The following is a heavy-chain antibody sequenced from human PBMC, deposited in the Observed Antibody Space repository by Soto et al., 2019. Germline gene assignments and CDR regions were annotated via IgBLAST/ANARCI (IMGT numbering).Heavy chain of an antibody. J-gene: IGHJ5*02. Sequence: PSETLSLTCTVSGGSIRSAGYYWSWIRQHPGKGLEWIGYIYHSGSTYYSPSLESRITISVDTSKNQSSLKLSSVTAADTAIYYCARGHSSGWTGWFDPWGQGTLVTVSS. CDR2: IYHSGST. D-gene: IGHD6-19*01. CDR3: ARGHSSGWTGWFDP. CDR1: GGSIRSAGYY. V-gene: IGHV4-31*03.